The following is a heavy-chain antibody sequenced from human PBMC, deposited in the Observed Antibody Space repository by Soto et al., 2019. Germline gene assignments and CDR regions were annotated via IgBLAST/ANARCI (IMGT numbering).Heavy chain of an antibody. CDR3: AREDAVTAIPDY. CDR2: ISAYNGNT. V-gene: IGHV1-18*04. Sequence: ASVKVSCKASGYTFPSSVSAWGRQAPGQGLEWMGWISAYNGNTNYAQKLQGRVTMTTDTSTSTAYMELRSLRSDDTAVYYCAREDAVTAIPDYWGQGTLVTVSA. CDR1: GYTFPSSV. J-gene: IGHJ4*02. D-gene: IGHD2-21*02.